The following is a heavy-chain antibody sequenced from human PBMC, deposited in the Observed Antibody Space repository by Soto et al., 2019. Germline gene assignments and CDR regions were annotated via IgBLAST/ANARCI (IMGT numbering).Heavy chain of an antibody. V-gene: IGHV3-21*02. CDR2: ITFSSLYI. CDR3: ARSGDVAFGWFDP. Sequence: EVQLVESGGGLVKPGQSLRLSCTASGFNFSAYGMSWVRQAPGKGLEWVSSITFSSLYIYYAESVRGRFVISRDDSKNSLFLQMDSLKTEYTAFYYCARSGDVAFGWFDPWGQGTQVTVSS. D-gene: IGHD3-10*01. CDR1: GFNFSAYG. J-gene: IGHJ5*02.